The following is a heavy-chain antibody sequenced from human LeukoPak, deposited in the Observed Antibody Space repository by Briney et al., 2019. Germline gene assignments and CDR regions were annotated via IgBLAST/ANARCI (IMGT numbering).Heavy chain of an antibody. CDR2: IYWDDDK. J-gene: IGHJ5*02. CDR1: GSSLSTSGVG. Sequence: ESGPTLVKPTQTLTLTCTFSGSSLSTSGVGVGWIRQPPGKALEWLALIYWDDDKRYSPSLKSRLTITKDASKNQVVLTMTNMDPVDTATYYCAHLRGYYDILTGYLNWFDPWGQGTLVTVSS. D-gene: IGHD3-9*01. CDR3: AHLRGYYDILTGYLNWFDP. V-gene: IGHV2-5*02.